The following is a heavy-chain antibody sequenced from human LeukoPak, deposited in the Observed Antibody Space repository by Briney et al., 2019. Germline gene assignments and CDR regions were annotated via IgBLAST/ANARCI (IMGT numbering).Heavy chain of an antibody. CDR2: FYYSGNT. CDR1: GGSISSYY. V-gene: IGHV4-59*01. CDR3: AGGYCSGGNCYSDSWYYPTNV. D-gene: IGHD2-15*01. J-gene: IGHJ6*02. Sequence: PSETLSLTCTVSGGSISSYYWIWIRQPPGKGLEWIGSFYYSGNTNYTPSLKSRVTISVDTSRNQFSLKLSSVTAADTAVYYCAGGYCSGGNCYSDSWYYPTNVWGQGTTVTVSS.